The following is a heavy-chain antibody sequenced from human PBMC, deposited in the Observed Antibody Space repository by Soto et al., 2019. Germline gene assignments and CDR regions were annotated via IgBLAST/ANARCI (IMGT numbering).Heavy chain of an antibody. CDR2: VNPNSGDT. D-gene: IGHD3-9*01. V-gene: IGHV1-8*01. CDR1: GYTFSSYD. Sequence: QVQLVQSGAEVKKPGASVKVSCRASGYTFSSYDITWVRQAAGQGLEWMGWVNPNSGDTDYAQKVQGRVTMTRDTSIRTAYMELSSLRSEDSAVYYCARKGFLDWFLDFWGQGTLVTVSS. CDR3: ARKGFLDWFLDF. J-gene: IGHJ4*02.